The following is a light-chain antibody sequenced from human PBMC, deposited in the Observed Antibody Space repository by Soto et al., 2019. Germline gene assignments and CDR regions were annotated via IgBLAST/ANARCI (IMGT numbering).Light chain of an antibody. J-gene: IGKJ1*01. CDR1: QSVTSSY. CDR2: GAS. CDR3: QQYDTSPWT. Sequence: EIVLTQSPGTLSLSPGERATLSCRASQSVTSSYLAWYQQKPGQAPRLLIYGASNRATAFPDRFSGSGSGTDFTLTISGLEPEDFAVYYCQQYDTSPWTVGQGTKVDIK. V-gene: IGKV3-20*01.